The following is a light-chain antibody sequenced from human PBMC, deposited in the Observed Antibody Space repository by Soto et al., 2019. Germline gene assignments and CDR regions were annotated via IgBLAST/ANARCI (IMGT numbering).Light chain of an antibody. J-gene: IGKJ5*01. CDR2: AAS. V-gene: IGKV1-9*01. CDR1: QGISSY. CDR3: QQLSSSPFT. Sequence: DILLTQSPSFLSASVGDRVTITCRASQGISSYLAWYQQKPGKAPKLLIYAASTLQSGVPSRFSGSGSGTEFSLTTSSLQPEDFATFYCQQLSSSPFTFGQGTRLEIK.